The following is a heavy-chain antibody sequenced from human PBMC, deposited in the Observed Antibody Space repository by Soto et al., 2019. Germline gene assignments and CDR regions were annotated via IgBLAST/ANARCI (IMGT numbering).Heavy chain of an antibody. CDR1: GGSISSYY. J-gene: IGHJ6*03. CDR3: ASLAAAGPGLSYYYSYMDV. V-gene: IGHV4-59*08. Sequence: SETLSLTCTVSGGSISSYYWSWIRQPPGKGLEWIGYIYYSGSTNYNPSLKSRVTISVDTSKNQFSLKLSSVTAADTAVYYCASLAAAGPGLSYYYSYMDVWGKGTTVPVSS. CDR2: IYYSGST. D-gene: IGHD6-13*01.